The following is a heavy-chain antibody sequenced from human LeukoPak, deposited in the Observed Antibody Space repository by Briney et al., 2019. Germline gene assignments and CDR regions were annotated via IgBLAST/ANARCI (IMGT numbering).Heavy chain of an antibody. Sequence: GGSLRLSCEASGFTFSDAWMSWARQAPGRGLEWVSRIQREIDGGTTDYAAPVKGRFTISRDDSKNTLYLQMNSLKIEDTAVYYCATELLSHFDYWSQGTLVTVSS. CDR3: ATELLSHFDY. V-gene: IGHV3-15*01. CDR1: GFTFSDAW. D-gene: IGHD2-21*02. J-gene: IGHJ4*02. CDR2: IQREIDGGTT.